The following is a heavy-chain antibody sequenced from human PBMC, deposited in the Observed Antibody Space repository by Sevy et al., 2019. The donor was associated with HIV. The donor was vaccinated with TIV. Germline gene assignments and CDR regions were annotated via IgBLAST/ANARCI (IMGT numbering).Heavy chain of an antibody. V-gene: IGHV3-9*01. J-gene: IGHJ4*02. CDR1: GFTFDDYA. CDR2: ISWNSGSI. CDR3: AKDIRQRLVLDY. D-gene: IGHD6-13*01. Sequence: GGSLRLSCAASGFTFDDYAMHWVRQAPGKGLEWVSGISWNSGSIGYADSVKGRFTISRDNAKNSLYLQMNSLRAEDTALYYCAKDIRQRLVLDYWGQGTLVTVSS.